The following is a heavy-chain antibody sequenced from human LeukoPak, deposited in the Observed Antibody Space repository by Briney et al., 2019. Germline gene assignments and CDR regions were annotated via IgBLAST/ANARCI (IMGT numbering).Heavy chain of an antibody. CDR1: GGSISSGGYY. J-gene: IGHJ3*02. CDR3: ARGIEMEGAFDI. CDR2: IYYSGST. V-gene: IGHV4-31*03. Sequence: SQTLSLTCTVSGGSISSGGYYWSWIRQHPGKGLEWIGYIYYSGSTYYNPSLKSRVTISVDTSKNQFSLKLSSVTAADTAVYYCARGIEMEGAFDIWGQGTMVTVSS. D-gene: IGHD5-24*01.